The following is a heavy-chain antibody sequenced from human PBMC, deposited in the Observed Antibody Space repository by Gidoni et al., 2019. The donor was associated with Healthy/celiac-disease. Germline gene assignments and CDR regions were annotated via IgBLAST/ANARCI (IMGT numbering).Heavy chain of an antibody. D-gene: IGHD2-2*01. J-gene: IGHJ5*02. V-gene: IGHV4-39*01. CDR3: ASRYCSSTSCYNWFDP. CDR1: GGYISSSSYY. Sequence: QLQLQESGPGLVKPSETLSLTCTVSGGYISSSSYYWGWIRQPPGKGLEWIGSIYYSGSTYYNPSLKSRVTISVDTAKNQCSLKLSSVTAADTAVYYCASRYCSSTSCYNWFDPWGQGTLVTVSS. CDR2: IYYSGST.